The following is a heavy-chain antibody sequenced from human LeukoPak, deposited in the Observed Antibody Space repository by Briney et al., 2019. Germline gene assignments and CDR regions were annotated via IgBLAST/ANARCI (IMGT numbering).Heavy chain of an antibody. V-gene: IGHV1-8*01. CDR3: ARGRLTYYDFWSGPLGWFDP. D-gene: IGHD3-3*01. CDR2: MNPNSGNT. CDR1: GYTFTSYD. Sequence: ASVKVSCKASGYTFTSYDINWVRQATGQGLEWMGWMNPNSGNTGYAQKFQGRVTVTRNTSISTAYMELSSLRSEDTAVYYCARGRLTYYDFWSGPLGWFDPWGQGTLVTVSS. J-gene: IGHJ5*02.